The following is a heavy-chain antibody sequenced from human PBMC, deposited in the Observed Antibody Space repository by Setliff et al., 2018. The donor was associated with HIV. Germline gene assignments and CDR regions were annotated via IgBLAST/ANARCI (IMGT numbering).Heavy chain of an antibody. CDR2: IHYTGNT. D-gene: IGHD4-17*01. CDR1: GASISTTTYY. V-gene: IGHV4-39*02. Sequence: SETLSLTCTVSGASISTTTYYWGWIRQPPGKGLEWIGSIHYTGNTYNTPSLKSRLTISVDASKNQISLKLTSVTAADTAIYFCARDGDGIDYWGQGILVTVSS. J-gene: IGHJ4*02. CDR3: ARDGDGIDY.